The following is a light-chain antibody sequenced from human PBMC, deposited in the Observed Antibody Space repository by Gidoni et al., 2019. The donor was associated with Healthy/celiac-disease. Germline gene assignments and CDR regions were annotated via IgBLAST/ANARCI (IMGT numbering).Light chain of an antibody. J-gene: IGKJ4*01. CDR2: DAS. Sequence: EIVLTQSPATLSLSPGESATLSCRASQSVSSYLAWYQQKPGQAPRFLIYDASNRATGIPARFSGSGSDTDFTLTISSLEPEDFAVYYCQQRSNWPPLTFGGGTKVEIK. V-gene: IGKV3-11*01. CDR1: QSVSSY. CDR3: QQRSNWPPLT.